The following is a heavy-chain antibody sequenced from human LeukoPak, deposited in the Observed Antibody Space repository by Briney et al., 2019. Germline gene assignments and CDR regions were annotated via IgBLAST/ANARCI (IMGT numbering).Heavy chain of an antibody. J-gene: IGHJ5*02. Sequence: GGSLRLSCAASGFTVSNDYMAWVRQAPGRGLEWVSLIYGDGTTFYTDSVKGRFTISRDNFKNTLYLQMSSLRPEDTALYYCARDRAGAQSWVALDPWGQGTLVTVSS. CDR1: GFTVSNDY. CDR2: IYGDGTT. D-gene: IGHD3-10*01. V-gene: IGHV3-66*02. CDR3: ARDRAGAQSWVALDP.